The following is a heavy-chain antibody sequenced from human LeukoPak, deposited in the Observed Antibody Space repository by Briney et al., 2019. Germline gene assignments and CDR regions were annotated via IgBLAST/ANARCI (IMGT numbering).Heavy chain of an antibody. Sequence: ASVKVSCKASGGTFSSYAISWVRQAPGQGLEWMGRIIPIFGIANYAQKFQGRVTITADKSTSTAYKELSSLRSEDTAVYYCAFEAYGGPTPGNYWGQGTLVTVSS. CDR1: GGTFSSYA. J-gene: IGHJ4*02. D-gene: IGHD4-23*01. CDR3: AFEAYGGPTPGNY. V-gene: IGHV1-69*04. CDR2: IIPIFGIA.